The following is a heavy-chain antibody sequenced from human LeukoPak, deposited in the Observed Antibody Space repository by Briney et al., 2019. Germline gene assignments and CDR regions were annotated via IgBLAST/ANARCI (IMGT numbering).Heavy chain of an antibody. V-gene: IGHV1-46*01. D-gene: IGHD1-26*01. CDR1: GYTLTSYY. Sequence: ASVKVSCKASGYTLTSYYMHWVRQAPGQGLEWMGIINPSGGSTSYAQKFQGRVTMTRDTSTSTVYMELSSLRSEDTAVYYCARNGGSYFFDIWGQGTMVTVSS. J-gene: IGHJ3*02. CDR3: ARNGGSYFFDI. CDR2: INPSGGST.